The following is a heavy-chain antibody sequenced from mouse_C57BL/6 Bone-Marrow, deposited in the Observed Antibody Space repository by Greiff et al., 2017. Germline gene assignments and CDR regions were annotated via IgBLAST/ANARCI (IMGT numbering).Heavy chain of an antibody. V-gene: IGHV2-4*01. CDR2: IWSGGST. CDR1: GFSLTSYG. J-gene: IGHJ4*01. CDR3: AKRGSYYAMDY. Sequence: VQLQQSGPGLVQPSQSLSITCTVSGFSLTSYGVHWVRQPPGKGLEWLGVIWSGGSTDYNAAFISRLSISNDNSESQVFLKLNSLQADDTAIYYCAKRGSYYAMDYWGQGTSVTVSS.